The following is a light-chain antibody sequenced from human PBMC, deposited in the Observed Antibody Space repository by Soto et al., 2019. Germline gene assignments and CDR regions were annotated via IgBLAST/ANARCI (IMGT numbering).Light chain of an antibody. V-gene: IGKV3-20*01. CDR3: QQNGRSPWT. CDR1: QSVSSN. J-gene: IGKJ1*01. Sequence: TQSPCAVSVSPGERATLSCRASQSVSSNLGWYQQIPGQAPGLLVYVGSTRAAGIPARVSGRGAGTDFTPTISILEPDDFAVYCCQQNGRSPWTFGQGTKVDI. CDR2: VGS.